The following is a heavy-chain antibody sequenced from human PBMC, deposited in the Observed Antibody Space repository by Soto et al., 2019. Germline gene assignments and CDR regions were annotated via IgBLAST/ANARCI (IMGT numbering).Heavy chain of an antibody. CDR3: ANSLDNWNFDSGWYFDY. J-gene: IGHJ4*02. CDR2: IYWDDDK. D-gene: IGHD1-7*01. CDR1: GFSLSTSGVG. Sequence: QITLKESGPTLVKPTQTLTLTCTFSGFSLSTSGVGVGWIRQPPGKALEWLALIYWDDDKRYSPSLKSRLTITKDTTKSQVVLTMTNMDTVDTATYYSANSLDNWNFDSGWYFDYWGQGTLVTVSS. V-gene: IGHV2-5*02.